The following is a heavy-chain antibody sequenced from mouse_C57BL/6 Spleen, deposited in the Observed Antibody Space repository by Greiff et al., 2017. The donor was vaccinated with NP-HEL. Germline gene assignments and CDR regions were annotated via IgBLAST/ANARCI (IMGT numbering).Heavy chain of an antibody. CDR3: ARDGDGTPYYFGD. CDR2: IYPGDGDT. Sequence: QVQLQQPGPELVKPGASVKISCKASGYAFSSSWMNWVKQRPGMGLEWIGRIYPGDGDTNYNGKFKGKATLTADKSSSTAYMQLSSRTSEDSAVYFCARDGDGTPYYFGDWGQGTTLTVSS. V-gene: IGHV1-82*01. CDR1: GYAFSSSW. D-gene: IGHD1-1*01. J-gene: IGHJ2*01.